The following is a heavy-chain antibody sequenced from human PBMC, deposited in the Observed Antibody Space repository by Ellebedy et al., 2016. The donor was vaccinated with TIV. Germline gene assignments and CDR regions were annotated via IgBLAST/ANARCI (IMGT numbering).Heavy chain of an antibody. CDR2: ISKNSGSV. CDR3: ARSYYGSGSPDY. J-gene: IGHJ4*02. D-gene: IGHD3-10*01. Sequence: PGGSLRLSCAASGVEFGDYEKYWVRQAPGKGLAWVSGISKNSGSVGYADPVKGRFTISRDNAKNSLYLQMNSLRGEDTALYYCARSYYGSGSPDYWGQGTLVTVSS. CDR1: GVEFGDYE. V-gene: IGHV3-9*01.